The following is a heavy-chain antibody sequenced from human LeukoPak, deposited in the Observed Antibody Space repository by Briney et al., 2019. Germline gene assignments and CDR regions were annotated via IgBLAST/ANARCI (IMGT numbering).Heavy chain of an antibody. CDR2: IYHSGST. V-gene: IGHV4-38-2*02. CDR1: GYSISSGYY. Sequence: PSETLSLTCTVSGYSISSGYYWGWIRQPPGKGLEWIGSIYHSGSTYYNPSLKSRVTISVDTSKNQFSLKLSSVTAADTAVYYCARIVVPAAILNWFDLWGQGTLVTVSS. D-gene: IGHD2-2*02. J-gene: IGHJ5*02. CDR3: ARIVVPAAILNWFDL.